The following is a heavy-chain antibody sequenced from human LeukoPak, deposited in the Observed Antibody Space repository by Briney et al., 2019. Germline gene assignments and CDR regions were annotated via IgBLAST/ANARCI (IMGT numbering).Heavy chain of an antibody. CDR3: ARSSGSYGIRNWFDP. CDR1: GGSISSYY. CDR2: IYYSGST. J-gene: IGHJ5*02. V-gene: IGHV4-59*01. Sequence: PSETLSLICTVSGGSISSYYWSWIRQPPGKGLEWIGYIYYSGSTNYNPSLKSRVTISVDTSKNQFSLKLSSVTAADTAVYYCARSSGSYGIRNWFDPWGQGALVTVSS. D-gene: IGHD1-26*01.